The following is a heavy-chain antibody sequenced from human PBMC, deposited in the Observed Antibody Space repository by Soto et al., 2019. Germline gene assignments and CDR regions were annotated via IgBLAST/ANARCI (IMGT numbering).Heavy chain of an antibody. V-gene: IGHV3-21*01. CDR3: ARQGRYCSGGSCYSDV. CDR2: ISSSSSYI. Sequence: GGSLRLSCAASGFTFSSYSMNWVRQAPGKGLEWVSSISSSSSYIYYADSVKGRFTISRDNAKNSLYLQMNSLRAEDTAVYYCARQGRYCSGGSCYSDVWGKGTTVTVSS. D-gene: IGHD2-15*01. CDR1: GFTFSSYS. J-gene: IGHJ6*04.